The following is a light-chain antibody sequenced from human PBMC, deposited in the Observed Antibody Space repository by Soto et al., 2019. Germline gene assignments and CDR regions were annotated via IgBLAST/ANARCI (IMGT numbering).Light chain of an antibody. CDR2: DVS. J-gene: IGLJ1*01. CDR1: SSDVGGYNY. Sequence: QSALTQPRSVSRSPGQSVTISCTGTSSDVGGYNYVSWYQQHPGKAPKLMIYDVSKRPSGVPDRFSGSKSGNTASLTISGLQAEDEADYYCCSYAGSYYVFGTGTQLTVL. V-gene: IGLV2-11*01. CDR3: CSYAGSYYV.